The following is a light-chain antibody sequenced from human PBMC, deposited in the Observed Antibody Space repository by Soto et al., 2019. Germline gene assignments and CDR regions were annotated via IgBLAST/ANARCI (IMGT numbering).Light chain of an antibody. V-gene: IGLV2-14*01. J-gene: IGLJ1*01. CDR2: GVT. CDR3: FSHRGGDSHV. Sequence: QSALNQPASVSGSPGQSITISCTGTSSDVGAYNYVSWYQQYPGKAPKLMIYGVTNRPSGVSNRFSGSKTGNTASLTISGLQAEDEADYYCFSHRGGDSHVFGTGTKLTVL. CDR1: SSDVGAYNY.